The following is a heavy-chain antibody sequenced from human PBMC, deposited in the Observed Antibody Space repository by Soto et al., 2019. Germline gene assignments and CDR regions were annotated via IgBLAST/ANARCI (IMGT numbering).Heavy chain of an antibody. CDR3: ARLSSYSSSSRLSYYYYYYMDV. CDR1: GGSISSSSYY. D-gene: IGHD6-6*01. V-gene: IGHV4-39*01. Sequence: SETLSLTCTVSGGSISSSSYYWGWIRQPPGKGLEWIGSIYYSGGTYYNPSLKSRVTISVDTSKNQFSLKLSSVTAADTAVYYCARLSSYSSSSRLSYYYYYYMDVWGKGTTVTVSS. J-gene: IGHJ6*03. CDR2: IYYSGGT.